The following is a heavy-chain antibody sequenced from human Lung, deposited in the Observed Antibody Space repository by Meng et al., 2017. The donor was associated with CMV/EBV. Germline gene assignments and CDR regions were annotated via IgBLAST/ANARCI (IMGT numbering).Heavy chain of an antibody. CDR1: GGSISSSNW. CDR3: ASFPPPGKQWLVTDY. D-gene: IGHD6-19*01. V-gene: IGHV4-4*02. Sequence: LRLEGCDPGLVQPSGTLALTYAVSGGSISSSNWWSWVRQPPGKGLEWIGEIYHGGSTNYNPSLKSRVTISVDKSKNQFSLKLSSVTAADTAVYYCASFPPPGKQWLVTDYWGQGTLVTVSS. J-gene: IGHJ4*02. CDR2: IYHGGST.